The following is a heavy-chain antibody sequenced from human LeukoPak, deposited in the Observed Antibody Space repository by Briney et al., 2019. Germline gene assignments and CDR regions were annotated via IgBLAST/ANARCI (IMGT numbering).Heavy chain of an antibody. CDR3: AISPPSPYYDYVWGSDY. J-gene: IGHJ4*02. CDR2: ISAYNGNT. D-gene: IGHD3-16*01. CDR1: GYTFTSYG. Sequence: GASVKVSCKASGYTFTSYGISWVRQAPGQGLEWMGWISAYNGNTNYAQKLQGRVTMTTETSTSTAYMELRSLRSDDTAVYYCAISPPSPYYDYVWGSDYWGQGTLVTVSS. V-gene: IGHV1-18*01.